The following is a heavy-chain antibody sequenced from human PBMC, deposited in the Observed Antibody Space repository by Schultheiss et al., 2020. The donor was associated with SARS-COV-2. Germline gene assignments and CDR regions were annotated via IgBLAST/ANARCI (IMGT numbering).Heavy chain of an antibody. CDR1: GGSFSGYY. CDR2: INHSGST. Sequence: SETLSLTCAVYGGSFSGYYWSWIRQPPGKGLEWIGEINHSGSTYYSPSLKSRVTISVDTSKNQFSLKLTSVTAADTAVYYCARHSFNIAVAAYNWFDPWGQGTLVTVSS. J-gene: IGHJ5*02. CDR3: ARHSFNIAVAAYNWFDP. V-gene: IGHV4-34*01. D-gene: IGHD6-19*01.